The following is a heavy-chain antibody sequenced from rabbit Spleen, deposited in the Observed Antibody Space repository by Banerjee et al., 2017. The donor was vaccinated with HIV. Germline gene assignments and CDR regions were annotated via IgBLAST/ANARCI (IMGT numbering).Heavy chain of an antibody. J-gene: IGHJ4*01. V-gene: IGHV1S7*01. CDR3: ARGGGL. CDR2: IDPVFGIT. CDR1: GFTLSSYY. Sequence: QLEESGGGLVQPGGSLKLSCKASGFTLSSYYMNWVRQAPGKGLEWIGYIDPVFGITYYANWVNGRFSISRENTQNTVSLQLNSLTAADTATYFCARGGGLWGPGTLVTVS.